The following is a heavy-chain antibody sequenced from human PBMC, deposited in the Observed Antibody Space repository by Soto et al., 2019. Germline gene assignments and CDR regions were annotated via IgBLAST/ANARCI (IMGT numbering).Heavy chain of an antibody. CDR1: GFTFTSSA. Sequence: QMQLAQSGPEVKKPGTSVKVSCKASGFTFTSSAMQWVRQARGQRLEWIGWIVVGSGNTNYAQKFQERVTITRDMSTSTAYMELSSLRSEDTAVYYCAAGYCGGDCYQYYYYGMDVWGQGTTVTVSS. J-gene: IGHJ6*02. CDR2: IVVGSGNT. V-gene: IGHV1-58*02. CDR3: AAGYCGGDCYQYYYYGMDV. D-gene: IGHD2-21*02.